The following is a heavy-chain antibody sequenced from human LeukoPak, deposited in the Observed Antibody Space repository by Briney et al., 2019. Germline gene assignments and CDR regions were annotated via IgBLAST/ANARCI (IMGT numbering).Heavy chain of an antibody. CDR2: IYPGDSDT. CDR3: ARRPLYDREYYFDY. D-gene: IGHD2/OR15-2a*01. V-gene: IGHV5-51*01. CDR1: GYRFTSYW. J-gene: IGHJ4*02. Sequence: GGPLKISFQGSGYRFTSYWIGWVRPIPGKGLEGMGIIYPGDSDTRYSPSFQGQVTISADKSICTAYLQWSSLKASVTAMYYCARRPLYDREYYFDYWGQGTLVTVSS.